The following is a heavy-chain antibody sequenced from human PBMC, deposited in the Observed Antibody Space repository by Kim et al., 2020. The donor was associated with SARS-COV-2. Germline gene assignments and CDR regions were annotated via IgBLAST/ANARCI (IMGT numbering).Heavy chain of an antibody. CDR2: ISDNGSNK. J-gene: IGHJ4*02. D-gene: IGHD3-9*01. Sequence: GGSLRLSCATSGFTFSGYAMHWVRQAPGKGLEWVALISDNGSNKFYGDSVKGRFTISRDKSKNTLELQMNSLRTEDTAMYYCAKAEYFDRLLLGYWGQGTLVIVSS. CDR1: GFTFSGYA. CDR3: AKAEYFDRLLLGY. V-gene: IGHV3-30*18.